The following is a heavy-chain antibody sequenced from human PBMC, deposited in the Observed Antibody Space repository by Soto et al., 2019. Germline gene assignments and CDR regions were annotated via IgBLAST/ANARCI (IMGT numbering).Heavy chain of an antibody. D-gene: IGHD2-2*01. Sequence: SETLSLTCTVSGGSIRSGGYYWTWIRQHPGKGLEWIGYIYYTGSTYYNPSLKSRVTISVDTSKNQFSLKLSSVTAADTAVYYCARASLGYCSSTSCRSNWFDPWGQGTLVTVPS. CDR3: ARASLGYCSSTSCRSNWFDP. CDR1: GGSIRSGGYY. V-gene: IGHV4-31*03. CDR2: IYYTGST. J-gene: IGHJ5*02.